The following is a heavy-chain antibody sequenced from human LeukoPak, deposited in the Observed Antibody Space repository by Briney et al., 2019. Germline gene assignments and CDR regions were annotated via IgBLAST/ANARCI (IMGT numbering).Heavy chain of an antibody. J-gene: IGHJ4*02. CDR1: GITLSSYA. CDR2: ISSGGTDE. V-gene: IGHV3-30*01. D-gene: IGHD3-10*01. CDR3: ARDSTYYYDSGSSGPHYFDN. Sequence: GGSLRLSCAASGITLSSYAMHWVRQAPGKGLECVSLISSGGTDEYYADSVKGRFTISRDNSKNTLYLQLNSLGGEDTAVYYCARDSTYYYDSGSSGPHYFDNWGQGTLVTVSS.